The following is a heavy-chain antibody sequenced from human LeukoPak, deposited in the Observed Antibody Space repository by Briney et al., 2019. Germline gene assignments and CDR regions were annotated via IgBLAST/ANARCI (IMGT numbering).Heavy chain of an antibody. Sequence: GGSLRLSCVASGFTFSSYRMSWVRQAPGKGLEWVANIKQDGSEKYYVDSVKGRFTISRDNAKNSLFLQMNSLRVEDTAVYYCAREITWEVVPIWGQGTMVTVSS. CDR3: AREITWEVVPI. D-gene: IGHD3-16*01. J-gene: IGHJ3*02. CDR2: IKQDGSEK. CDR1: GFTFSSYR. V-gene: IGHV3-7*01.